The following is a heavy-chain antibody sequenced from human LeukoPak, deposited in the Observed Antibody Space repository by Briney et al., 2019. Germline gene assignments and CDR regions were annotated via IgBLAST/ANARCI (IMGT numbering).Heavy chain of an antibody. CDR2: ISAYNGNT. CDR3: ARDPAAYYYDSSGYTI. CDR1: GGTFSSYA. V-gene: IGHV1-18*01. Sequence: ASVKVSCKASGGTFSSYAISWVRQAPGQGLELMGWISAYNGNTNYAQKLQGRVTMTTDTSTSTAYMELRSLRSDDTAVYYCARDPAAYYYDSSGYTIWGQGTLVTVSS. J-gene: IGHJ4*02. D-gene: IGHD3-22*01.